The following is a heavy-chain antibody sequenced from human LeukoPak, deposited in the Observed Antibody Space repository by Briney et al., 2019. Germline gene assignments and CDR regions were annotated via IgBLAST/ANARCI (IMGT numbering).Heavy chain of an antibody. CDR1: RFTFNTYA. V-gene: IGHV3-23*01. J-gene: IGHJ4*02. CDR3: VRGGYGSIDY. CDR2: ISSNGDFT. D-gene: IGHD4-17*01. Sequence: GGSLRLSCVASRFTFNTYAVNWVRQAPGKGLEWVSAISSNGDFTYYADSVRGRFTISRDNAKNMLYLQMNSLRAEDTAVYYCVRGGYGSIDYWGQGTLVTVSS.